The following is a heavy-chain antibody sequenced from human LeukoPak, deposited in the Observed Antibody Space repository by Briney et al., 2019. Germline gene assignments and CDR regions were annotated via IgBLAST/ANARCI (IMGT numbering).Heavy chain of an antibody. D-gene: IGHD1-26*01. Sequence: GGSLRLSCTASGFTFNNAWMSWVRQAAGKGLEWVSLISGSGGGTYYADSVKGRFTISRDNSKNTLYLQLNSLRVEDTAVYYCAKNRGAGSHYYYHMNVWGKGTTVTVSS. CDR2: ISGSGGGT. CDR1: GFTFNNAW. J-gene: IGHJ6*03. CDR3: AKNRGAGSHYYYHMNV. V-gene: IGHV3-23*01.